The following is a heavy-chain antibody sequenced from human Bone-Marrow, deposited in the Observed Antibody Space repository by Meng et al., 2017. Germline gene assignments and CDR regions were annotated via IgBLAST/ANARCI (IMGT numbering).Heavy chain of an antibody. D-gene: IGHD3-22*01. V-gene: IGHV2-70*01. CDR3: ARIDYYVSSGYLDY. CDR2: IDWDDDK. Sequence: SGPTLVKPTQTLTLTCTFSGFSLSTSGMCVSWIRQPPGKALEWLALIDWDDDKYYSTSLKTRHTISKDTSKNQVVLTITNMDRVDTATYYCARIDYYVSSGYLDYWGQGTLVTVSS. J-gene: IGHJ4*02. CDR1: GFSLSTSGMC.